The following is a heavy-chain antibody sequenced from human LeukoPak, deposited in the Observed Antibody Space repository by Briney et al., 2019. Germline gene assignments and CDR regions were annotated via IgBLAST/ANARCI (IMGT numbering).Heavy chain of an antibody. V-gene: IGHV4-59*08. CDR3: ARHRQWLAPFDY. Sequence: SETLSLTCTVSGGSISSNYWSWIRQPPGKGLEWIGYIYYSGSTNYNPSLKSRVTISVDTSKNQFSLKLSSVTAADTAVYYCARHRQWLAPFDYWGQGTLVTVSS. CDR1: GGSISSNY. CDR2: IYYSGST. D-gene: IGHD6-19*01. J-gene: IGHJ4*02.